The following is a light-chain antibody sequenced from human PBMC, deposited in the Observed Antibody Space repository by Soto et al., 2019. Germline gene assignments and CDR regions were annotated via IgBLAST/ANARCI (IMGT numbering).Light chain of an antibody. CDR1: ESIARH. Sequence: DIQMTQSPSSLSASVGDRVTITCRASESIARHLNWYQQKPGKAPNLLIYAASSLQNGVPSRFRGGGSGTDITLTINNLQPEDFATYYCQQTYSTLSITFGQGTRLEIK. CDR2: AAS. J-gene: IGKJ5*01. V-gene: IGKV1-39*01. CDR3: QQTYSTLSIT.